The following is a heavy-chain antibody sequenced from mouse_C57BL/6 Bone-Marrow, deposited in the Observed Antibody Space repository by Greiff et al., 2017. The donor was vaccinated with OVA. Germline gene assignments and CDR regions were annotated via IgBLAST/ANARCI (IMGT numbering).Heavy chain of an antibody. CDR1: GYAFTNYL. Sequence: QVQLQQSGAELVRPGTSVKVSCKASGYAFTNYLIEWVKQRPGQGLEWIGVINPGSGGTNYNEKFKGKATLTADKSSSTAYMQLSSLTSEDSAVYFCARITTVVGSFDYWGQGTTLTVSS. J-gene: IGHJ2*01. CDR2: INPGSGGT. CDR3: ARITTVVGSFDY. V-gene: IGHV1-54*01. D-gene: IGHD1-1*01.